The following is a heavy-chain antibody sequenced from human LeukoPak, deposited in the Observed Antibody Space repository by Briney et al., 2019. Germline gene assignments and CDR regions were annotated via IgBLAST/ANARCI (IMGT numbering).Heavy chain of an antibody. CDR1: GFTFDDYA. V-gene: IGHV3-9*01. Sequence: GGSLRLSCAASGFTFDDYAMHWVRQAPGKGLEWVSGISWNSGSIGYADPVKGRFTISRDNAKNSLYLQMNSLRAEDTALYYCASSGWSSYYFDYWGQGTLVTVSS. CDR3: ASSGWSSYYFDY. CDR2: ISWNSGSI. D-gene: IGHD6-19*01. J-gene: IGHJ4*02.